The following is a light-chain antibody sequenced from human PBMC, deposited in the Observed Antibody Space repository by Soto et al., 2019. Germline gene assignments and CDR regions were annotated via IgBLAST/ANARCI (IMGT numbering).Light chain of an antibody. CDR3: QHRRD. Sequence: TQSPGKLASLSCRASQDVSNSYLAWYQQKPGQPPSLLIYGETSRANGIADRFSGSGSGPDFTLTISRLEPEDFAVYYCQHRRDFGQGTRLEIK. CDR2: GET. CDR1: QDVSNSY. J-gene: IGKJ5*01. V-gene: IGKV3D-20*02.